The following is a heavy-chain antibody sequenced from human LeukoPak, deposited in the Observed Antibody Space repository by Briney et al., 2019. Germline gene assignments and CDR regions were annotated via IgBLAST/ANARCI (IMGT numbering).Heavy chain of an antibody. D-gene: IGHD2-2*01. J-gene: IGHJ4*02. V-gene: IGHV4-31*03. CDR1: GGSISSGGYY. CDR2: IYYSGST. Sequence: PSETLSLTCTVSGGSISSGGYYWSWIRQHPGKGLEWIGYIYYSGSTYYNPSLKSRVTISVDTSKNQFSLKLSSVTAADTAVYYCARGIVVVPAAMSYFDYWGQGTLVTVSS. CDR3: ARGIVVVPAAMSYFDY.